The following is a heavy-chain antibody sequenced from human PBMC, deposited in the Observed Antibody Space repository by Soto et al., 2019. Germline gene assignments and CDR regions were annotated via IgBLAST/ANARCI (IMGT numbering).Heavy chain of an antibody. D-gene: IGHD2-15*01. CDR2: IIPIFGTA. J-gene: IGHJ4*02. CDR1: GGTFSSYA. V-gene: IGHV1-69*13. CDR3: ARYCSGGSCQFDY. Sequence: SVKVSCKASGGTFSSYAISWVRQAPGQGLEWMGGIIPIFGTANYAQKFQGRVTITADESTSTAYMELSSLRSEDTAVYYCARYCSGGSCQFDYWGQGTLVTVSS.